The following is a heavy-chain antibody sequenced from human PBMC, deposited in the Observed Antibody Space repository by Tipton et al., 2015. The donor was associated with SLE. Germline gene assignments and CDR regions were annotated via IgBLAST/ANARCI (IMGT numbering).Heavy chain of an antibody. D-gene: IGHD2/OR15-2a*01. J-gene: IGHJ4*02. CDR1: GFNFNYYW. V-gene: IGHV3-53*05. CDR3: ARVISRAEYFFDS. Sequence: SLRLSCTASGFNFNYYWMHWVRQVPGKGLLWVSHIYSGGPTFYADSMKGRFTISRDNFKNVLYLQMNSLRVEDTAVYYCARVISRAEYFFDSWGQGTLVPVSS. CDR2: IYSGGPT.